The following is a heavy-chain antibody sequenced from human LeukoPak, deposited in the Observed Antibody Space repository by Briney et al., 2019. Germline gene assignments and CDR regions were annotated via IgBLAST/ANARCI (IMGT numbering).Heavy chain of an antibody. Sequence: GGSLRLSCAASGFTFSSYGMHWVRQAPGKGLEWVAFIRYDGSNKYYADSVKGRFTISRDNSKNTLYLQMNSLRAEDTAVYYCAKDLTWGIWGRYCDWLDWGQGTLVTVSS. J-gene: IGHJ4*02. D-gene: IGHD3-9*01. CDR1: GFTFSSYG. CDR2: IRYDGSNK. V-gene: IGHV3-30*02. CDR3: AKDLTWGIWGRYCDWLD.